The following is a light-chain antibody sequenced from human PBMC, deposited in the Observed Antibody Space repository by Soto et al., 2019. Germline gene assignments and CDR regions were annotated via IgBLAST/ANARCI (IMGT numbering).Light chain of an antibody. CDR1: QSVLFTSNNKNY. CDR3: QQYYTLPLT. CDR2: WAS. Sequence: DIVMTKSPDSLAVSLGERATINCESGQSVLFTSNNKNYLAWYQQKPGQPPKLLLSWASARESGVPERFSGSGSGTLFTLSISSLQAEDVAVYYCQQYYTLPLTFGGGTKVDIK. V-gene: IGKV4-1*01. J-gene: IGKJ4*01.